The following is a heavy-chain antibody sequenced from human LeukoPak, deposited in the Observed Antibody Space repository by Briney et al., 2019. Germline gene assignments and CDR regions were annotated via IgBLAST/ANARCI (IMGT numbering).Heavy chain of an antibody. D-gene: IGHD3-10*01. CDR1: GFTSSSYA. V-gene: IGHV3-30*04. CDR2: ISYDGSNK. Sequence: GGSLRLSCAASGFTSSSYAMHWVRQAPGKGLEWVAVISYDGSNKYYADSVKGRFTISRDNSKNTLYLQMNSLRAEDTAVYYCARDQSGYDYGMDVWGKGTTVTVSS. CDR3: ARDQSGYDYGMDV. J-gene: IGHJ6*04.